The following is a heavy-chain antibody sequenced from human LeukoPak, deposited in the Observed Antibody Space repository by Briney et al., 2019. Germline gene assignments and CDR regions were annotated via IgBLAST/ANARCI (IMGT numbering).Heavy chain of an antibody. CDR3: AELGITMIGGV. D-gene: IGHD3-10*02. Sequence: GGSLRLSCAASGFTFSSYAMSWVRQAPGKGLEWVSGISDSGGSTYYADSVKGRFTISRDNSKNTLYLQMNSLRAEDTAVYYCAELGITMIGGVWGKGTTVTISS. V-gene: IGHV3-23*01. CDR2: ISDSGGST. J-gene: IGHJ6*04. CDR1: GFTFSSYA.